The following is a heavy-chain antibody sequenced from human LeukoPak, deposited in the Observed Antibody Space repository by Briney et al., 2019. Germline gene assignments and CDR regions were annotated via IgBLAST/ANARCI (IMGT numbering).Heavy chain of an antibody. Sequence: GGSLRLSCAASGFTFSDYYMSWIRQAPGKGLEWVSYISSSGSTIYYADSAKGRFTISRDNAKNSLYLQMNSLRAEDTAVYYCAKSGPSKAGSYSDYWGQGTLVTVSS. V-gene: IGHV3-11*01. D-gene: IGHD1-26*01. CDR2: ISSSGSTI. CDR3: AKSGPSKAGSYSDY. J-gene: IGHJ4*02. CDR1: GFTFSDYY.